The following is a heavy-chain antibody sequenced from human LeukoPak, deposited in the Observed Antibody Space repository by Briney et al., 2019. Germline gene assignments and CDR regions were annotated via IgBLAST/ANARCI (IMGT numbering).Heavy chain of an antibody. V-gene: IGHV3-23*01. Sequence: QPGGSLRLSCAASGFTFSAYAMRWVRQAPGKGLEWVSPISDSAGSTYYAASVTGRFTISRDSSRTTLYLQVNSLRAEDTAVYYCAKQSAGVTTGYFDYWGQGTLVTVSS. CDR3: AKQSAGVTTGYFDY. J-gene: IGHJ4*02. CDR2: ISDSAGST. CDR1: GFTFSAYA. D-gene: IGHD1-26*01.